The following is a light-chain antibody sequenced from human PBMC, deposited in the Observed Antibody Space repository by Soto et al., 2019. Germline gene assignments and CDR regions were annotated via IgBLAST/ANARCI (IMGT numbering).Light chain of an antibody. V-gene: IGKV1-27*01. CDR1: QDISVY. CDR2: SAS. CDR3: QKCNAAPHT. J-gene: IGKJ5*01. Sequence: DIQMTQSPSSLSASVGDRVTITCRASQDISVYLAWYQQKPGKVPKLLIYSASTLQSGVPSRFSGSGSGTDFTLTISSLQPEDVATYFCQKCNAAPHTFGQGTRLEIK.